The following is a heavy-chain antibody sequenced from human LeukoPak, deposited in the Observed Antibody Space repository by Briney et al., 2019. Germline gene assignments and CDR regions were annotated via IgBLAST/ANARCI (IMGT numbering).Heavy chain of an antibody. CDR2: ISAYNGNT. D-gene: IGHD3-10*01. CDR1: GYTFTGYY. CDR3: ARFRAGVGEPYGDY. V-gene: IGHV1-18*04. Sequence: GASVKVSCKASGYTFTGYYVHWVRQAPGQGLEWMGWISAYNGNTNYAQKFQGRVTMTTDTSTSTAYMELRSLRSDDTAVYYCARFRAGVGEPYGDYWGQGTLVTVSS. J-gene: IGHJ4*02.